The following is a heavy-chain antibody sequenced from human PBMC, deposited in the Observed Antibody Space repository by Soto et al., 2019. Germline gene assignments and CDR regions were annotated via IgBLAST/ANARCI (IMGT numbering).Heavy chain of an antibody. CDR2: IYYSGST. D-gene: IGHD6-19*01. Sequence: LSLTCTVSGGSISSSSYYWGWIRQPPGKGLEWIGSIYYSGSTYYNPSLKSRVTISVDTSKNQFSLKLSSVTAADTAVYYCARPRIAVAGTLDYWGQGTLVTVSS. J-gene: IGHJ4*02. V-gene: IGHV4-39*01. CDR1: GGSISSSSYY. CDR3: ARPRIAVAGTLDY.